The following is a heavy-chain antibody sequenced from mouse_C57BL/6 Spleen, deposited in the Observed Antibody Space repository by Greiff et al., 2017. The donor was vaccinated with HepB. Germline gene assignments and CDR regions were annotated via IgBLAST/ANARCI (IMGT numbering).Heavy chain of an antibody. V-gene: IGHV5-6*01. D-gene: IGHD2-3*01. CDR3: AREDGYYYAMDY. CDR1: GFTFSSYG. J-gene: IGHJ4*01. Sequence: EVQLMESGGDLVKPGGSLKLSCAASGFTFSSYGMSWVRQTPDKRLEWVATISSGGSYTYYPDSVKGRFTISRDNAKNTLYLQMSSLKSEDTAMYYCAREDGYYYAMDYWGQGTSVTVSS. CDR2: ISSGGSYT.